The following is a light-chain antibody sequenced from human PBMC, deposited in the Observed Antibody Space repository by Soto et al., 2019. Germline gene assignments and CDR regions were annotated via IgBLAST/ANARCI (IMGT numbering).Light chain of an antibody. Sequence: EIVMTQSPATLSVSPGERATLSCRASQSISNNLAWYQQKPGQAPRLLIYGASTRATGIAARSSGSGSGTEFTLTIGSLQSEDFAVYYCQQYHNWPPWTFGQGTKVEIK. CDR2: GAS. J-gene: IGKJ1*01. CDR3: QQYHNWPPWT. CDR1: QSISNN. V-gene: IGKV3-15*01.